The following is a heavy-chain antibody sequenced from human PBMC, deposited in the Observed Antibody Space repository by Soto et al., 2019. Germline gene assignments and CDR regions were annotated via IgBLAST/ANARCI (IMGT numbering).Heavy chain of an antibody. D-gene: IGHD6-13*01. Sequence: SLRLSCAAPGFTFSSYAMSWVRQAPGKGLEWVSAISGSGGSTYYADSVKGRFTISRDNSKNTLYLQMNSLRAEDTAVYYCAKDIAAAGTPSDYYYGMDVWGQGTKVTVSS. V-gene: IGHV3-23*01. CDR1: GFTFSSYA. J-gene: IGHJ6*02. CDR3: AKDIAAAGTPSDYYYGMDV. CDR2: ISGSGGST.